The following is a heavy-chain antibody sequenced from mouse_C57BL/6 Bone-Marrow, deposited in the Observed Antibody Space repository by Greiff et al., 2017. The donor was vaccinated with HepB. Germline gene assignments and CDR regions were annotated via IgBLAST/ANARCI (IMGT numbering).Heavy chain of an antibody. CDR1: GFSFTSYG. V-gene: IGHV2-2*01. CDR2: IWSGGST. CDR3: ARNYGYDAWFAY. Sequence: QVQLQQSGPGLVQPSQSLSITCTVSGFSFTSYGVHWVRQSPGKGLEWLGVIWSGGSTDYNAAFISRLSISKDNSKSQVFFKMNSLQADDTAIYYCARNYGYDAWFAYWGQGTLVTVSA. J-gene: IGHJ3*01. D-gene: IGHD2-2*01.